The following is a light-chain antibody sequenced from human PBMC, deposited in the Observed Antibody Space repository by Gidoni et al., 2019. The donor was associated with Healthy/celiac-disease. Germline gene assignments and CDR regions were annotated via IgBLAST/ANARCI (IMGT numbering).Light chain of an antibody. J-gene: IGLJ3*02. CDR2: GKT. V-gene: IGLV3-19*01. CDR1: RPRSYY. CDR3: NSRDSSGNRWV. Sequence: SSELTQDPAVSVALGQTVRITCQGDRPRSYYAIWYQQKPRQAPVLVIYGKTNRPSGIPDRFSGSSSGNTASLTITGAQAEDEADYYCNSRDSSGNRWVFGGGTKLTVL.